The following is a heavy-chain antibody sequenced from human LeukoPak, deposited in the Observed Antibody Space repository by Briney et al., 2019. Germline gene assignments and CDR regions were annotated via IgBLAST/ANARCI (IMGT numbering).Heavy chain of an antibody. V-gene: IGHV3-66*02. CDR3: AGGGDWFDP. CDR2: VYSGGST. D-gene: IGHD3-16*01. Sequence: GGSLRLSRAASGFTVSSNYMSSVRQAPGKGLEWLSVVYSGGSTYYAASVKGRFTISRDNSKNTLYLQMDSLRAEDTAVYYCAGGGDWFDPWGQGTLVTVSS. CDR1: GFTVSSNY. J-gene: IGHJ5*02.